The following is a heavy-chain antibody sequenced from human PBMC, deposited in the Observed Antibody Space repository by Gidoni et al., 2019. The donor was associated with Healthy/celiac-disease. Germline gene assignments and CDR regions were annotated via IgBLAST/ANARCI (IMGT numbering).Heavy chain of an antibody. CDR3: AREYYYDSSWQISYYYYGMDV. V-gene: IGHV3-48*02. Sequence: EVQLVESGGGLVQPGGSLRLSCAASGFTFSTYSMNWVRQAPGKGLEWVSYISSSSSTIYYADSVKGRFTISRDNAKNSLYLQMNSLRDEDTAVYYCAREYYYDSSWQISYYYYGMDVWGQGTTVTVSS. J-gene: IGHJ6*02. CDR1: GFTFSTYS. D-gene: IGHD3-22*01. CDR2: ISSSSSTI.